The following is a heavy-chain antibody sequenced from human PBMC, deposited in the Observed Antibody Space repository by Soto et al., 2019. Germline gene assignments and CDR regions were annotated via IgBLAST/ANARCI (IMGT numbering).Heavy chain of an antibody. D-gene: IGHD5-18*01. J-gene: IGHJ6*02. Sequence: QVQLVQSGAEVKKPGSSVKVSCKASGGTFSSYAISWVRQAPGQGLEWMGGIIPIFGTANYAQKFQGRVTITADQSTRTAYMELSSLRSEDTAVYYCARDGRGYSYGRRYGMDVWGQGTTVTVSS. CDR2: IIPIFGTA. CDR3: ARDGRGYSYGRRYGMDV. CDR1: GGTFSSYA. V-gene: IGHV1-69*01.